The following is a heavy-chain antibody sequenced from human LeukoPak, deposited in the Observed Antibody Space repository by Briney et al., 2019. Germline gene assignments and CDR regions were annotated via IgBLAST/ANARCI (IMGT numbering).Heavy chain of an antibody. CDR3: ARGSGSYLFLNYYYMDV. Sequence: PSETLSLTCTVSGGSISSSSYYSGWIRQPPGKGLEWIVSIYYSGSTYYNPSLKSRVNISVDTSKNQFSLKLSSVTAADTAVYYCARGSGSYLFLNYYYMDVWGKGTTVTVSS. J-gene: IGHJ6*03. CDR1: GGSISSSSYY. V-gene: IGHV4-39*07. D-gene: IGHD1-26*01. CDR2: IYYSGST.